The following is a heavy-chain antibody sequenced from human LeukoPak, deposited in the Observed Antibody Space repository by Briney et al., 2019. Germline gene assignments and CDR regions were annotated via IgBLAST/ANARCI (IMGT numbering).Heavy chain of an antibody. J-gene: IGHJ6*03. CDR1: GYSISSGYY. CDR2: IYRSGST. D-gene: IGHD2-2*01. CDR3: ARGDCSSTICYSPMDV. V-gene: IGHV4-38-2*02. Sequence: PSETLSLTCTVSGYSISSGYYWVWIRQPPGKGLEWIGSIYRSGSTNYNPSLKSRVTISVDTSKNQFSLKVSSVTAADTAVYYCARGDCSSTICYSPMDVWGKGTTVTVSS.